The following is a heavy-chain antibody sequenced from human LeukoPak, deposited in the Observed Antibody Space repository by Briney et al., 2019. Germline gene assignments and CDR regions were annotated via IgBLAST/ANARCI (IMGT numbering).Heavy chain of an antibody. J-gene: IGHJ3*02. CDR3: ARLVFWSGYYKAFDI. Sequence: SETPSLTCTVSGGSISSSSYYWGWIRQPPGKGLEWIGSIYYSGSTYYNPSLKSRVTISVDTSKNQFSLKLSSVTAADTAVYYCARLVFWSGYYKAFDIWGQGTMVTVSS. CDR2: IYYSGST. CDR1: GGSISSSSYY. V-gene: IGHV4-39*01. D-gene: IGHD3-3*01.